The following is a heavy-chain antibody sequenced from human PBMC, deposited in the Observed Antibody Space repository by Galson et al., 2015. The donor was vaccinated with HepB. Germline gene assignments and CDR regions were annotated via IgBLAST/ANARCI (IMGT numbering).Heavy chain of an antibody. CDR2: IRSKAYGGTT. Sequence: SLRLSCAASGFTFGDYAMSWFRQAPGKGLEWVGFIRSKAYGGTTEYAASVKGRFTISRDDSKSIAYLQMNSLKTEDTAVYYCTRGTAAYCGGDCYLGLVWFDYWGQGTLVTVSS. V-gene: IGHV3-49*03. J-gene: IGHJ4*02. D-gene: IGHD2-21*02. CDR3: TRGTAAYCGGDCYLGLVWFDY. CDR1: GFTFGDYA.